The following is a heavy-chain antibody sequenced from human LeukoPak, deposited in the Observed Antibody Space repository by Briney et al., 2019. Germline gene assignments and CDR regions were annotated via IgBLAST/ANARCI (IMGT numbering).Heavy chain of an antibody. CDR3: AREGDYYDFWSGYSFDY. V-gene: IGHV3-7*03. D-gene: IGHD3-3*01. Sequence: GGSLRLSCAASGFMFSSNWMSWVRQAPGKGLEWVANIKQDGSEKYYVDSVKGRFTISRDNAKNSLYLQMNSLRAEDTAVYYCAREGDYYDFWSGYSFDYWGQGTLVTVSS. CDR2: IKQDGSEK. CDR1: GFMFSSNW. J-gene: IGHJ4*02.